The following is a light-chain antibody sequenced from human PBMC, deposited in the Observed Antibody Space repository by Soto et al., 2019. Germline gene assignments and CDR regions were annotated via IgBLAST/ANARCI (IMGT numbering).Light chain of an antibody. CDR2: AAS. V-gene: IGKV1-39*01. CDR3: QQRYNWPIT. J-gene: IGKJ5*01. Sequence: IQLTQSPSYIATSVCDTVTRTSRESQSISSYANWHQKKPEKAPKLLNYAASSVQSRAPSRISGSGAGRVFTLTISSLEPEDFSVYYCQQRYNWPITFGQGTRLEIK. CDR1: QSISSY.